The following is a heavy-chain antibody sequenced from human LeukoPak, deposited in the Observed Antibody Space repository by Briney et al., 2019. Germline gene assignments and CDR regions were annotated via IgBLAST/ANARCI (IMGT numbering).Heavy chain of an antibody. V-gene: IGHV3-23*01. CDR2: ISGRGGST. D-gene: IGHD2-2*01. Sequence: GGSLRLSCAASGFTFSSYAMSWVRQAPGKGLEWVSAISGRGGSTYYADSVKGRFTISRDNSKNTLYLQMNSLRAEDTAVYYCAKDIVVVPAASGSSQLIDYWGQGTLVTVSS. CDR3: AKDIVVVPAASGSSQLIDY. CDR1: GFTFSSYA. J-gene: IGHJ4*02.